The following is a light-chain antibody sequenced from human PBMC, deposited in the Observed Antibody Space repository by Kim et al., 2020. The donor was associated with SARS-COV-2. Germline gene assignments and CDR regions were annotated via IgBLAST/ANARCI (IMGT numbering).Light chain of an antibody. CDR3: QQYDSHPYT. J-gene: IGKJ2*01. V-gene: IGKV1-5*03. CDR1: QSVSSW. Sequence: DIQMTQSPSTLSASVGDRVTITCRASQSVSSWLAWYQQKPGKAPKLLIYKASTLEGGVPSRFSGRGSGTEFTLTINSLQPDDFATSSCQQYDSHPYTFGQGTKLEIK. CDR2: KAS.